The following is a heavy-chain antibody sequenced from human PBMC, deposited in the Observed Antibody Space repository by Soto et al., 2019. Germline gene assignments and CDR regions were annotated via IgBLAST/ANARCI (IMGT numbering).Heavy chain of an antibody. CDR1: GYTFTGYY. J-gene: IGHJ4*02. CDR2: INPNSGGT. D-gene: IGHD6-13*01. CDR3: ARERFRIAAATVTAGGY. V-gene: IGHV1-2*02. Sequence: ASVKVSCKASGYTFTGYYMHWVRQAPGQGLEWMGWINPNSGGTNYAQKFQGRVTMTRDTSISTAYMELSRLRSDDTAMYYCARERFRIAAATVTAGGYWGQGTLVTVSS.